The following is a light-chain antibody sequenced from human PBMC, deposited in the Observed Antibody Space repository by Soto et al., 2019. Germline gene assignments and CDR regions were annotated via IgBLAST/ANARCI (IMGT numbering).Light chain of an antibody. CDR1: QTISRW. CDR3: QHHNSYSGA. Sequence: DIQMNMNTSTLSGAVEDRITITWRASQTISRWWAWYQQKPGKAPKLLIHKASTLQSGVPSRFSGSGSGTEFTLTTSILQPDDFATYYWQHHNSYSGAFGQGTKVDIK. V-gene: IGKV1-5*03. J-gene: IGKJ1*01. CDR2: KAS.